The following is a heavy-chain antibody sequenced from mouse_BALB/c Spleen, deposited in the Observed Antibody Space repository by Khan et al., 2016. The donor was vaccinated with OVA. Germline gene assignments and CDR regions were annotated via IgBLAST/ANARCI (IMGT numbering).Heavy chain of an antibody. CDR3: ARLAYYYNSEGFAY. D-gene: IGHD1-1*01. J-gene: IGHJ3*01. V-gene: IGHV5-6*01. CDR1: GFTFSTYG. Sequence: EVELVESGGDLVKPGGSLKLSCAASGFTFSTYGMSWVRQTPDKRLEWVATISSGGHYTYYPDSVKGRFTISRDNAKNPLYLQMTSLKSEDTAIYYCARLAYYYNSEGFAYWGQGTLVTVSA. CDR2: ISSGGHYT.